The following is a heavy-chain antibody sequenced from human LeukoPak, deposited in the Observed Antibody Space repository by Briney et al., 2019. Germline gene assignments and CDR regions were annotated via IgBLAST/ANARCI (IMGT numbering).Heavy chain of an antibody. Sequence: PSETLSLTRTVSGGSISSSSYYWGWIRQPPGKGLEWIGSIYYSGSTYYNPSLKSRVTISVDTSKNQFSLKLSSVTAADTAVYYCARLAVGGGSYSPSDAFDIWGQGTMVTVSS. D-gene: IGHD2-15*01. CDR1: GGSISSSSYY. J-gene: IGHJ3*02. CDR2: IYYSGST. CDR3: ARLAVGGGSYSPSDAFDI. V-gene: IGHV4-39*01.